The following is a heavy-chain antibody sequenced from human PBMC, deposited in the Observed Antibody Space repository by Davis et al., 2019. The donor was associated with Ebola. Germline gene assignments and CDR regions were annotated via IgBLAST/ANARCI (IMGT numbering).Heavy chain of an antibody. CDR1: GYSFTSYW. V-gene: IGHV5-51*01. J-gene: IGHJ2*01. CDR2: IYSGDSDT. Sequence: KVSCKGSGYSFTSYWIGWVRQVPGKGLEWMGIIYSGDSDTRYSPSFQGQVTISADKSISTAYLQWSSLKASDTAMYYCARRTVTPHWYFDLWGRGTLVTVSS. D-gene: IGHD4-17*01. CDR3: ARRTVTPHWYFDL.